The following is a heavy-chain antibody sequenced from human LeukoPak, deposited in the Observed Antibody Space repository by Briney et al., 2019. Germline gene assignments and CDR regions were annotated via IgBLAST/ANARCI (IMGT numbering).Heavy chain of an antibody. D-gene: IGHD5-12*01. J-gene: IGHJ4*02. Sequence: ASVKVSCKASGYTFTGYYMHWVRQAPGQGLEWMGRINPNSGGTNDAQKFQGRVTMTRDTSISTAYMELSRLRSDDTAVYYCARGYSGYDTFDYWGQGTLVTVSS. CDR2: INPNSGGT. CDR3: ARGYSGYDTFDY. V-gene: IGHV1-2*06. CDR1: GYTFTGYY.